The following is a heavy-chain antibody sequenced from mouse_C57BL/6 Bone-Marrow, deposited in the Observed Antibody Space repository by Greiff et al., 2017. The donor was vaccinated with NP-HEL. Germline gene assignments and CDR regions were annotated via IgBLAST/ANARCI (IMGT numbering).Heavy chain of an antibody. CDR2: INSDGGST. D-gene: IGHD2-5*01. Sequence: DVKLVESGGGLVQPGESLKLSCESNEYEFPSHDMSWVRKTPEKRLELVAAINSDGGSTYYPDTMERRFIISRDNTKKTLYLQMSSLRSEDTALYYCARHSYSNYGDYAMDYWGQGTSVTVSS. CDR1: EYEFPSHD. V-gene: IGHV5-2*01. CDR3: ARHSYSNYGDYAMDY. J-gene: IGHJ4*01.